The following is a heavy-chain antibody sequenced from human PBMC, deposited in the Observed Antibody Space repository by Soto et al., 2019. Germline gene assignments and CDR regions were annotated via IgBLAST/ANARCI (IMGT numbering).Heavy chain of an antibody. CDR2: ISSSGSTI. J-gene: IGHJ3*02. CDR3: ARAHSEFDI. V-gene: IGHV3-11*01. Sequence: LGLSFAASGXTFSDYYMSWIRQAPGKGLEWVSYISSSGSTIYYADSVKGRFTISRDNAKNSLYLQMNSLRAEDTAVYYCARAHSEFDIWGQGTMVTVSS. CDR1: GXTFSDYY. D-gene: IGHD3-10*01.